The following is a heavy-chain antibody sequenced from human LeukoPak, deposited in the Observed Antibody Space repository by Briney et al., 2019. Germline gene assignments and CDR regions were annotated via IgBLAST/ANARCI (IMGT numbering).Heavy chain of an antibody. Sequence: GGSLRLSCAASGFTVSSNYMSWVRQAPGKGLEWVSVIYSGGSTYYADSVKGRFTISRDNSKNTLYLQMNSLRAEDTAVYYCARDQRPGYGLGGWFDPWGQGTLVTVSS. D-gene: IGHD3-16*01. V-gene: IGHV3-53*01. CDR2: IYSGGST. CDR3: ARDQRPGYGLGGWFDP. J-gene: IGHJ5*02. CDR1: GFTVSSNY.